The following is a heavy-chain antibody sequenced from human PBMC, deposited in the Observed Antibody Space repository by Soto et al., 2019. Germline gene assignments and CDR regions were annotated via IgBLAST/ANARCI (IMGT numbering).Heavy chain of an antibody. V-gene: IGHV2-70*01. CDR3: ARGRRDGYYYYGMDV. Sequence: SGATLVNPTQTLTLTCTFSGFSLSTSGMCVSWIRQPPGKALEWLALIDWDDDKYYSTSLKTRLTVSKDTSKNQVVLTMTNMDPVDTATYYCARGRRDGYYYYGMDVWGQGTTVTVSS. CDR1: GFSLSTSGMC. CDR2: IDWDDDK. J-gene: IGHJ6*02.